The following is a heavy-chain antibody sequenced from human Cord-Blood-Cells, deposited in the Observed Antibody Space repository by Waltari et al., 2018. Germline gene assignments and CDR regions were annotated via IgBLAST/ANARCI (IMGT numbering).Heavy chain of an antibody. Sequence: QVQLQQWGAGLLKPSETLSLTCAVYGGSFSGYYWSWIRQPPGKGLEWIGEINHGGSTNYNPSLKSRVTISVDTSKNQFSLKLSSVTAADTAVYYCARGLSITMVRGVNRGYFDYWGQGTLVTVSS. V-gene: IGHV4-34*01. CDR3: ARGLSITMVRGVNRGYFDY. D-gene: IGHD3-10*01. CDR1: GGSFSGYY. CDR2: INHGGST. J-gene: IGHJ4*02.